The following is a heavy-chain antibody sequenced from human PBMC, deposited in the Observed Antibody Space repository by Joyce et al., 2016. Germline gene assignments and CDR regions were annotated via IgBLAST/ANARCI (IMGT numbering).Heavy chain of an antibody. CDR3: ARGSSGTLTHFDC. CDR1: GCSISSGGYF. CDR2: IHHSGIT. J-gene: IGHJ4*02. Sequence: QVQPQESGPGLVKPSQTLSLTCGVSGCSISSGGYFWSWIPQHPVMGLEWIGYIHHSGITYHNPSLKSLITISIDTSNNQFSLNMNSVTAADTAVYYCARGSSGTLTHFDCWGQGTLVTVSS. V-gene: IGHV4-31*01.